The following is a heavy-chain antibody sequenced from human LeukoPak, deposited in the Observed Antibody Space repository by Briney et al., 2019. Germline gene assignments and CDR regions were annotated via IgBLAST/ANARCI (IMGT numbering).Heavy chain of an antibody. V-gene: IGHV1-46*01. CDR2: INPSGGST. CDR1: GYTFTSYY. D-gene: IGHD3-22*01. J-gene: IGHJ3*02. CDR3: ARGGRENYYDSSGSPENAFDI. Sequence: ASVKVSCKASGYTFTSYYMHWLRQAPGQGLEWMGIINPSGGSTSYAQKFQGRVTMTRDTSTRTVYMELRSLRSEDTAVYYCARGGRENYYDSSGSPENAFDIWGQWTMVTVSS.